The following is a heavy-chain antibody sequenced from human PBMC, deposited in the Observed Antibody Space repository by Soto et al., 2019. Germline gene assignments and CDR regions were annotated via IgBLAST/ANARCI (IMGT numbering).Heavy chain of an antibody. CDR3: GRGPSPRAPAGGTPYYYPMDV. V-gene: IGHV1-8*02. CDR2: MNPINGAT. J-gene: IGHJ6*02. Sequence: GASVKVSCKASGYDFTAYDINWVRQASGQGLEWMGWMNPINGATGSARRFQGRVSMTRNTATGTAYLELTSLRSDDSAVYYCGRGPSPRAPAGGTPYYYPMDVWGQGTTVTVSS. D-gene: IGHD6-13*01. CDR1: GYDFTAYD.